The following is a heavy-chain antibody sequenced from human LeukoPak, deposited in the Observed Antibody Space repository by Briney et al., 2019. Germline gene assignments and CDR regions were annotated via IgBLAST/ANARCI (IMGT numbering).Heavy chain of an antibody. CDR1: GFTFITYA. Sequence: GGSLRLSCAASGFTFITYAMAWVRQAPGKGLEWVSGISGSGGHTYYADSVKGRFTISRDNSKNTLYLQMNSLSAEDTAVYYCARRDSGDGDYVWGQGTLVTVSS. CDR2: ISGSGGHT. CDR3: ARRDSGDGDYV. D-gene: IGHD4-17*01. V-gene: IGHV3-23*01. J-gene: IGHJ4*02.